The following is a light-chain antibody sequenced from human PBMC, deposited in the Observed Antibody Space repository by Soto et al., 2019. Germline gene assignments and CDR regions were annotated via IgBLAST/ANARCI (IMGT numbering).Light chain of an antibody. V-gene: IGLV2-14*03. CDR1: SSDIGSYDY. J-gene: IGLJ1*01. Sequence: QSVLTQPASVSGSPGQSITVSCTGTSSDIGSYDYVSWYQQHPGKVPKLIIYDVSNRPSGVSNRFSGSKSGNTASLTISELQAEDEADYYCTSFTTAYTHVFGSGTKLTVL. CDR3: TSFTTAYTHV. CDR2: DVS.